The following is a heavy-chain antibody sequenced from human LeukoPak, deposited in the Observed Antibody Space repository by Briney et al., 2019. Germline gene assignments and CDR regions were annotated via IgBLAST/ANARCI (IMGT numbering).Heavy chain of an antibody. CDR1: GFTFHNYA. CDR2: TSGDGITT. CDR3: ARDRVYGGADY. J-gene: IGHJ4*02. Sequence: GGSLRLSCAASGFTFHNYAIHWVRQAPGKGLEWVSLTSGDGITTYFADSVKGRFTNSRDNSKSSLFLQMNSLRTEDTALYYCARDRVYGGADYWGQGTLVTVSS. V-gene: IGHV3-43*02. D-gene: IGHD5/OR15-5a*01.